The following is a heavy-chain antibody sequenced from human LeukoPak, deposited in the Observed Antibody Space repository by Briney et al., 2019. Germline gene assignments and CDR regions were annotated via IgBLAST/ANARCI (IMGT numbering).Heavy chain of an antibody. Sequence: PGGSLGLSCAASGFTFSTHGMHWVRQAPGKGLEWVAFIRYDGINKYYADSVKGRFTISRDSFKNTLYLQMNSLRPEDTAVYYCAKEGDYYGSGSYRDGFDIWGQGTRATVSS. D-gene: IGHD3-10*01. CDR1: GFTFSTHG. CDR2: IRYDGINK. V-gene: IGHV3-30*02. CDR3: AKEGDYYGSGSYRDGFDI. J-gene: IGHJ3*02.